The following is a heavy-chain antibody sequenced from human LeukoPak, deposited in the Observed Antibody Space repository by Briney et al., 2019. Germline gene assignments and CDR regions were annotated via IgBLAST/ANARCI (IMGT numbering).Heavy chain of an antibody. CDR2: ISSSSSYT. CDR1: GFTFSDYY. J-gene: IGHJ4*02. V-gene: IGHV3-11*05. CDR3: ARDDYGEGVNY. Sequence: GGSLRLSCAASGFTFSDYYMSWIRQAPGKGLEWVSYISSSSSYTNYADSVKGRFTISRDNAKNSLYLQMNGLRAEDTAVYYCARDDYGEGVNYWGQGTLVTVSS. D-gene: IGHD4-17*01.